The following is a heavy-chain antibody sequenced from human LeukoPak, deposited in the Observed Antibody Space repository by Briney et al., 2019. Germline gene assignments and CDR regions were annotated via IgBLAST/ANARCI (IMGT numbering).Heavy chain of an antibody. V-gene: IGHV3-11*04. J-gene: IGHJ6*03. CDR3: ARGRVGATYYYYYMDV. CDR2: ISSSGSTI. D-gene: IGHD1-26*01. CDR1: GLTVSSNY. Sequence: GGSLRLSCAASGLTVSSNYMNWIRQAPGKGLEWVSYISSSGSTIYYADSVKGRFTISRDNAKNSVHLQMNCLRAEDTAVYYCARGRVGATYYYYYMDVWGKGTTVTVSS.